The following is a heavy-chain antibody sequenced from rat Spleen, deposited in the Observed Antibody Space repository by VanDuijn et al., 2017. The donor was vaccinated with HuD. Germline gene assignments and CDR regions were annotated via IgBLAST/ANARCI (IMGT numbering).Heavy chain of an antibody. D-gene: IGHD1-6*01. J-gene: IGHJ3*01. Sequence: EVQLVESGGGLVQPGRSMKLSCAASGFTFSNYGMAWVRQAPKKGLEWVASISPSGGSTYYRDSVKGRFTISRDNAKSTLYLQMDSLRSEDTATYYCARHALMYTTDPFAYWGQGTLVTVSS. V-gene: IGHV5-25*01. CDR1: GFTFSNYG. CDR3: ARHALMYTTDPFAY. CDR2: ISPSGGST.